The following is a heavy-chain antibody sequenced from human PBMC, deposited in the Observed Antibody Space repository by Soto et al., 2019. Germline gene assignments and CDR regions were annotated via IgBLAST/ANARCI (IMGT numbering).Heavy chain of an antibody. Sequence: GESLKIFCRGSGYGFTKYWIAWVRQTPGKGLEWMGIIYPGDSGTRYSPSFQGQVTISADKSISTAYLQWSGLKASDTAMYYCARHYVISSPLDYWGQGTLVTVSS. V-gene: IGHV5-51*01. CDR3: ARHYVISSPLDY. J-gene: IGHJ4*02. CDR2: IYPGDSGT. CDR1: GYGFTKYW. D-gene: IGHD3-10*02.